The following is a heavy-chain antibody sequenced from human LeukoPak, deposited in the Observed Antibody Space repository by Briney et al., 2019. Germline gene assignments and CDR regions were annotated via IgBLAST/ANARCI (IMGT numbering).Heavy chain of an antibody. CDR3: ARAPYRGGTGMDV. J-gene: IGHJ6*02. CDR2: IYPGDSDT. Sequence: KPGASVKVSCKASGYTFTSYWIGWVRQMPGKGLEWMGIIYPGDSDTRYSPSFQGQVTISADKSISTAYLQWSSLKASDTAMYYCARAPYRGGTGMDVWGQGTTVTVSS. CDR1: GYTFTSYW. V-gene: IGHV5-51*01. D-gene: IGHD1-1*01.